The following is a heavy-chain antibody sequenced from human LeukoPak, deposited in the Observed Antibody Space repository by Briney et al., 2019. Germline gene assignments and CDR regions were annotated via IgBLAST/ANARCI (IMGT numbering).Heavy chain of an antibody. CDR3: AKAFRVTFGFDY. Sequence: GGSLRLSCAASGFTFSNYWMHWVRQAPGKGLEWVAFIQYDGSNKYYADSVKGRFTISRDNSKNTLYLQMNSLRAEDTAVYYCAKAFRVTFGFDYWGQGTLVTVSS. CDR1: GFTFSNYW. CDR2: IQYDGSNK. V-gene: IGHV3-30*02. J-gene: IGHJ4*02. D-gene: IGHD3-16*01.